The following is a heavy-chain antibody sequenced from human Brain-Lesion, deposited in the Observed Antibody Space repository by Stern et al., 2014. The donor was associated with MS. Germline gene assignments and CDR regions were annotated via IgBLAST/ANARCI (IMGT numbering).Heavy chain of an antibody. CDR2: INPKSGGT. CDR1: GYTFTGYY. D-gene: IGHD3-22*01. Sequence: QVQLGQSGAEVKKPGASVKVSCKASGYTFTGYYMHWVRQAPGKGLEGMGLINPKSGGTNYAQKFQSWVTMTRDTSINTAYMELSRLRSDDTAVYYCATYYYDSTGYNDFWGQGTLVTVSS. V-gene: IGHV1-2*04. CDR3: ATYYYDSTGYNDF. J-gene: IGHJ4*02.